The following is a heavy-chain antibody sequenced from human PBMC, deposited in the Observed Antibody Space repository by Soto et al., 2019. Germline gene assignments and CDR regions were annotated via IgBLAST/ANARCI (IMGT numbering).Heavy chain of an antibody. Sequence: EVQLVESGGGLVQPGGSLKLSCAASGFTFSGSGMHWVRQASGKGLEWVGRIRRKASSDATAYAASVKGRFTISRDDSKNTAYLQMNRLKTEDTAVYYCTRQVSFYYDSSGYSLFDYWGQGTLVIVSS. CDR2: IRRKASSDAT. D-gene: IGHD3-22*01. J-gene: IGHJ4*02. V-gene: IGHV3-73*02. CDR1: GFTFSGSG. CDR3: TRQVSFYYDSSGYSLFDY.